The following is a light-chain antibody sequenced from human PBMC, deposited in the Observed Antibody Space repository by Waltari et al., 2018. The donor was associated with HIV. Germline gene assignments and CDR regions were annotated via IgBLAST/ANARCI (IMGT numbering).Light chain of an antibody. CDR3: AAWDDSLSGRYV. V-gene: IGLV1-47*01. CDR1: SSNIGSTY. CDR2: RNN. Sequence: QSVLTQPPSASETSGQRVTISCSGSSSNIGSTYVYWYQQLPGTAPKLLIYRNNQRPSGVPDRFSGSKYGTSASLAISGLRSEDEADYYCAAWDDSLSGRYVFGTGTKVTVL. J-gene: IGLJ1*01.